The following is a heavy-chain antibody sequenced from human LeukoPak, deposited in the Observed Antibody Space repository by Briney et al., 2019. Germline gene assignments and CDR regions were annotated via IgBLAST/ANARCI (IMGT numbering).Heavy chain of an antibody. J-gene: IGHJ5*02. CDR1: GFTFSNHG. V-gene: IGHV3-11*04. D-gene: IGHD3-22*01. CDR2: ISSSGSTI. Sequence: GGSLRLSCAASGFTFSNHGMSWIRQAPGKGLEWVSYISSSGSTIYYADSVKGRFTISRDNAKNSLYLQMNSLRVEDTAVYYCARNYYDSSGYYLNWFDPWGQGTLVTVSS. CDR3: ARNYYDSSGYYLNWFDP.